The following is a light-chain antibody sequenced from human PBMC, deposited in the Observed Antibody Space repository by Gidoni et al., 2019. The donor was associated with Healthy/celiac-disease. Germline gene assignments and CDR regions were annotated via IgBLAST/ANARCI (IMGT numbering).Light chain of an antibody. CDR1: SGHSSYA. J-gene: IGLJ3*02. V-gene: IGLV4-69*01. CDR2: LNSDGSH. Sequence: QLVLPQSPSASASLVASVKLTCTLSSGHSSYAIAWHQQQPEKGPRYLMKLNSDGSHSKGDGIPDRFSGSSSGAERYLTISSLQSEDEADYYCQTWGTGIRVFGGGTKLTVI. CDR3: QTWGTGIRV.